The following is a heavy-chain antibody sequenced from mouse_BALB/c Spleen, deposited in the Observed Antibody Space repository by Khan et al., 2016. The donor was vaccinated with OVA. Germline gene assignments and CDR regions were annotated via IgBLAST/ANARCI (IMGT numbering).Heavy chain of an antibody. CDR2: IIYTGYT. CDR3: ARSTYRYAFVY. D-gene: IGHD2-12*01. CDR1: GDSITSGY. J-gene: IGHJ3*01. V-gene: IGHV3-8*02. Sequence: EVQLQESGPSLVKPSQTLSLTCSVTGDSITSGYWNWIRKFPENKLEYMGYIIYTGYTYYNPSLQSRISITRHTSKNQYYLQLNSVTVEDKAIYYCARSTYRYAFVYWGQGTLVTVSA.